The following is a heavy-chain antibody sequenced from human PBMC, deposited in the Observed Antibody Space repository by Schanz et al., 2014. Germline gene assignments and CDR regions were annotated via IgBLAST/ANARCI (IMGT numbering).Heavy chain of an antibody. CDR1: GYTFTSYY. D-gene: IGHD3-10*01. CDR2: FHHEDGDT. CDR3: ARVHIATYHYNSPGAFDI. J-gene: IGHJ3*02. V-gene: IGHV1-46*01. Sequence: QVQLVQSGAEVKKPGASVKVSCKASGYTFTSYYMHWVRQAPGQGLEWMGGFHHEDGDTVYAQKFQGRVIMTEDTVTTTVHLELTRLRTDDTAIYYCARVHIATYHYNSPGAFDIWGQGTRVTVSS.